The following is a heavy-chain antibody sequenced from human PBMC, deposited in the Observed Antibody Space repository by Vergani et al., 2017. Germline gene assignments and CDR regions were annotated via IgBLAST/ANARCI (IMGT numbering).Heavy chain of an antibody. D-gene: IGHD6-19*01. CDR1: GGSISSYY. J-gene: IGHJ4*02. CDR3: ARVGSGWFYYFDY. V-gene: IGHV4-59*01. Sequence: QVQLQESGPGLVKPSETLSLTCTVSGGSISSYYWSWIRQPPGKGLEWIVYIYYSGSTNYNPSLKSRVTISVDTSKNKFSLKLSSVTAADTAVYYCARVGSGWFYYFDYWGQGTLVTVSS. CDR2: IYYSGST.